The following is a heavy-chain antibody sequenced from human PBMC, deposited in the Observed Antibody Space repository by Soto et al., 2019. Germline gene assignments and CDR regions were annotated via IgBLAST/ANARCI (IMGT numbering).Heavy chain of an antibody. CDR2: IYDSENT. Sequence: SETLSLTCSVSGGSIGRYYWSWIRQSPGKGLEWIGFIYDSENTNYNPSLKSRVTISGDTSKNQLSLTLSSVTAADTAIYYCARDEKGSFFDHWGQGALVTVSS. CDR1: GGSIGRYY. CDR3: ARDEKGSFFDH. D-gene: IGHD6-6*01. J-gene: IGHJ4*02. V-gene: IGHV4-59*12.